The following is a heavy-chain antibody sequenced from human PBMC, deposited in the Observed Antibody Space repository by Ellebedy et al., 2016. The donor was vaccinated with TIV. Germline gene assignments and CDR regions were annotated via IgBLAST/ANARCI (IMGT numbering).Heavy chain of an antibody. CDR3: AKDDYGGNSGPAFDI. V-gene: IGHV3-7*01. J-gene: IGHJ3*02. CDR1: GFTFSSYW. D-gene: IGHD4-23*01. Sequence: GESLKISCAASGFTFSSYWMSWVRQAPGKGLEWVANIKQDGSEKYYVDSVKGRFTISRDNAKNSLYLQMNSLRAEDTAVYYCAKDDYGGNSGPAFDIWGQGTMVTVSS. CDR2: IKQDGSEK.